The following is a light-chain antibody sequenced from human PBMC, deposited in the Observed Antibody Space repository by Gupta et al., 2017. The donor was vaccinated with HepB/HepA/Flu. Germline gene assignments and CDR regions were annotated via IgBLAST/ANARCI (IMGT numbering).Light chain of an antibody. CDR1: QSVSSSY. CDR3: QQYDSSPQT. CDR2: GAS. V-gene: IGKV3-20*01. J-gene: IGKJ1*01. Sequence: SVLTQSPGTMSLSPGERATLSCRSSQSVSSSYLAWYQQKPGQAPKLLIYGASSRATGIPDRFSGSGSGTDFTLTISRLQAEDVAVYYCQQYDSSPQTFGQGTKVEIK.